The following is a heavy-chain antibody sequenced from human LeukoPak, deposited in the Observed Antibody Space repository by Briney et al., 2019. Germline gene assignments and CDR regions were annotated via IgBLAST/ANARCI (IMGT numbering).Heavy chain of an antibody. CDR3: ARLRPDDFGI. J-gene: IGHJ3*02. V-gene: IGHV3-7*01. D-gene: IGHD3-3*01. CDR2: IKQDGREK. Sequence: GGSLRLSCAASGFTFSSYWMTWVRQAPGKGLEWVANIKQDGREKNYVDSVKGRFTISRDNAKNSLYLQMSSLRAEDTAVYYCARLRPDDFGIWGQGTMVTVSS. CDR1: GFTFSSYW.